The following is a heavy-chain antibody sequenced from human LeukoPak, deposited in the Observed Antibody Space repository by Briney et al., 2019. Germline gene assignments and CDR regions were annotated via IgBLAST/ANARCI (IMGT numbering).Heavy chain of an antibody. J-gene: IGHJ4*02. V-gene: IGHV4-30-4*01. CDR2: ISYSGST. CDR3: ARESYSRYYYFDY. Sequence: SVTLSLTCTVSDVSLSTGYYYWNWIRQPPGKGREWIGYISYSGSTYYNPSLKSRVAISVDTSKNQYSLKLTFLTAADTAVYYCARESYSRYYYFDYWGQGTLVTVSS. CDR1: DVSLSTGYYY. D-gene: IGHD6-13*01.